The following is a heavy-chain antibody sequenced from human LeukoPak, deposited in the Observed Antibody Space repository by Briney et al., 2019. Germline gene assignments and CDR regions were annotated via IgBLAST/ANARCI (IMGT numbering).Heavy chain of an antibody. J-gene: IGHJ4*02. Sequence: RGSLRLSCAASGFTLSSYAMSWVRQAPGKGLEWVSLISGSGGSTYYADSVKGRFTISRDNSKNTLYLQMNSLRAEDTAVYYCAKDLSSGWYLENYFDYWGQGTLVTVSS. CDR2: ISGSGGST. CDR3: AKDLSSGWYLENYFDY. V-gene: IGHV3-23*01. CDR1: GFTLSSYA. D-gene: IGHD6-19*01.